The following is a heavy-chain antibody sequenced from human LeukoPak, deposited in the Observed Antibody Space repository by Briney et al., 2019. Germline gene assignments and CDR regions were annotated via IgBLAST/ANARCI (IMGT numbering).Heavy chain of an antibody. Sequence: KPGGSLRLSCAASGFTFSDYYMSWIRQAPGKGLEWVSYISSSSSYIYYADSVKGRFTISRDNAKNSLYLQMNSLRAEDTAVYYCARHYYYDSSGLYFDPWGQGTLVTVSS. D-gene: IGHD3-22*01. CDR2: ISSSSSYI. CDR1: GFTFSDYY. V-gene: IGHV3-11*06. J-gene: IGHJ5*02. CDR3: ARHYYYDSSGLYFDP.